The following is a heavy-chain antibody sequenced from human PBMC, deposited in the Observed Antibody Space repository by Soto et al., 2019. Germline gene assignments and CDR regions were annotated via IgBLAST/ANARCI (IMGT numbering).Heavy chain of an antibody. CDR2: IYHSGST. J-gene: IGHJ6*02. V-gene: IGHV4-30-2*01. CDR1: GGSISSGGYY. Sequence: TLSLTCTVSGGSISSGGYYWSWIRQPPGKGLEWIGYIYHSGSTYYNPSLKSRVTISVDTSKNQFSLKLSSVTAADTAVYYCARGWGLRNNYYYYYGMDVWGQGTTVTVSS. CDR3: ARGWGLRNNYYYYYGMDV. D-gene: IGHD1-26*01.